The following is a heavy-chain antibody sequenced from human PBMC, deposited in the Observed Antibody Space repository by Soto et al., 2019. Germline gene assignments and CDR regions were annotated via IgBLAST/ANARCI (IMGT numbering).Heavy chain of an antibody. J-gene: IGHJ6*02. CDR1: GFTFGDYA. D-gene: IGHD2-15*01. V-gene: IGHV3-49*03. CDR2: IRSKAYGGTT. CDR3: TRCSGGSCYSGYYYYGMDV. Sequence: GGSLRLSCTASGFTFGDYAMSWFRQAPGKGREWVGFIRSKAYGGTTEYAASVKGRFTISRDDSKSIAYLQMNSLKTEDTAVYYCTRCSGGSCYSGYYYYGMDVWGQGTTVTVSS.